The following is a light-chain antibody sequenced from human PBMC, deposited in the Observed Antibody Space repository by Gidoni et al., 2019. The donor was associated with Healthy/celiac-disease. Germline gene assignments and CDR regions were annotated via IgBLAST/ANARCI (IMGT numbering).Light chain of an antibody. CDR2: QDS. V-gene: IGLV3-1*01. Sequence: SYELTQPPSVSVSQGQTASITCSGDQLGDKYACWYQQKPGQSPVLVIYQDSKRPSGIPERFSGSNSGNTATLTISGTQAMDEADYYCQAWDSSTANWVFGGGTKLTVL. CDR1: QLGDKY. CDR3: QAWDSSTANWV. J-gene: IGLJ3*02.